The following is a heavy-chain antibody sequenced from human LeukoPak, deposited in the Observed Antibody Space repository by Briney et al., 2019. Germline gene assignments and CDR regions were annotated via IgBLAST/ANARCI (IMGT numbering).Heavy chain of an antibody. CDR2: IIPIFGTA. CDR3: ARVNDTAMDYFDY. V-gene: IGHV1-69*13. D-gene: IGHD5-18*01. Sequence: ASVKVSCKASGGTFSSYAVSWVRQAPGQGLEWMGGIIPIFGTANYAQKFQGRVTITADESTSTAYMELSSLRSEDTAVYYCARVNDTAMDYFDYWGQGTLVTVSS. J-gene: IGHJ4*02. CDR1: GGTFSSYA.